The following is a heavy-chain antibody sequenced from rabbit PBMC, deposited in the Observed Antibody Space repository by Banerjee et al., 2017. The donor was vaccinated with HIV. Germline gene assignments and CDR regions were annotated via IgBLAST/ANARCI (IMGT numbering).Heavy chain of an antibody. D-gene: IGHD7-1*01. CDR1: GFDLSSNT. CDR3: ARDLTGVTGWNFNL. J-gene: IGHJ4*01. CDR2: INSNTGNT. Sequence: QSLEESGGDLVKPGASLTLTCTASGFDLSSNTICWVRQAPGKGLEWIACINSNTGNTVYATWAKGRFTISKTSWTTVTLQMTSLTAADTATYFCARDLTGVTGWNFNLWGPGTLVPS. V-gene: IGHV1S40*01.